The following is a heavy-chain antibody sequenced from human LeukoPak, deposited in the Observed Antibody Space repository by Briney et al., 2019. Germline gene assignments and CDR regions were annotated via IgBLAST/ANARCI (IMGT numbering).Heavy chain of an antibody. V-gene: IGHV3-23*01. D-gene: IGHD3-10*01. CDR3: AKGPPMVRGVIAESDY. CDR2: ISGSGGST. CDR1: GFTFSSYA. Sequence: GGSLRLSCAASGFTFSSYAMSWVRQAPGKGLEWVSAISGSGGSTYYADSVKGRFTISRDNSKNTLYLQMNSLRAEDTAVYYCAKGPPMVRGVIAESDYWGQGTLVTGSS. J-gene: IGHJ4*02.